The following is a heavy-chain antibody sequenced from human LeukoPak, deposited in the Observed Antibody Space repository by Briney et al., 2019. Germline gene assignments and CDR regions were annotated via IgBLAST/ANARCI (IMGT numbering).Heavy chain of an antibody. CDR1: GFTFSSYG. D-gene: IGHD3-9*01. CDR2: IWYDGSNK. Sequence: GESLRLSCAASGFTFSSYGMHWVRQAPGKGLEWVAVIWYDGSNKYYADSVKGRFTISRDNSKNTLYLQMNSLRAEDTAVYYCAKQARRYDILTGYYKNYFDYWGQGTLVTVSS. J-gene: IGHJ4*02. V-gene: IGHV3-33*08. CDR3: AKQARRYDILTGYYKNYFDY.